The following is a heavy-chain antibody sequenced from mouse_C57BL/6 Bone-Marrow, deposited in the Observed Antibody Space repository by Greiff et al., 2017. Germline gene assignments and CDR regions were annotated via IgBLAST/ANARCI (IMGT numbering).Heavy chain of an antibody. Sequence: VQLQQPGAELVKPGASVKLSCKASGYTFTSYWMQWVKQRPGQGLEWIGEIDPSDSYTNYNQKFKGKATLTVDTSSSTAYMQLSSLTSEDSAVYYCARLRAWFAYWGQGTLVTVS. CDR2: IDPSDSYT. CDR1: GYTFTSYW. D-gene: IGHD1-1*01. J-gene: IGHJ3*01. CDR3: ARLRAWFAY. V-gene: IGHV1-50*01.